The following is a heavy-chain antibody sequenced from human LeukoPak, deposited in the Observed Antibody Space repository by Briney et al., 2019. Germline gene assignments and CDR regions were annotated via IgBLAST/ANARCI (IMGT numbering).Heavy chain of an antibody. CDR1: GFSFSLYA. D-gene: IGHD6-13*01. CDR2: ISGTGFNK. Sequence: GGSLRLSCAASGFSFSLYAMTWVRQAPGKGLEWVSLISGTGFNKHYADSVKGRFTISRDNAKNSLYLQMNSLRAEDTALYYCAREYSSSWHRGVLCYWGQGTLVTVSS. J-gene: IGHJ4*02. CDR3: AREYSSSWHRGVLCY. V-gene: IGHV3-23*01.